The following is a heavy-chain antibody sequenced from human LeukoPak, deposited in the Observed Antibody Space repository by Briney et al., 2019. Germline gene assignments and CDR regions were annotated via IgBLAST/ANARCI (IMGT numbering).Heavy chain of an antibody. J-gene: IGHJ6*03. CDR1: GGSISSYY. CDR2: IYYSGST. D-gene: IGHD6-13*01. V-gene: IGHV4-59*01. CDR3: ARGRVSSSSWYSTYYYYFYMDV. Sequence: SETLSLTCTVSGGSISSYYWSWIRQPPGKGLEWIGYIYYSGSTNYNPSLKSRVTISVDTSKKKFSLKLSSVTATDTAVYYCARGRVSSSSWYSTYYYYFYMDVWGKGTTVTVSS.